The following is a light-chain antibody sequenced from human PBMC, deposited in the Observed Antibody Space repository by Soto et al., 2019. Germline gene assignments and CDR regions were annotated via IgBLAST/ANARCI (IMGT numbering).Light chain of an antibody. J-gene: IGKJ2*01. V-gene: IGKV1-5*01. CDR3: QQYKVYPYT. CDR1: QSLTGR. Sequence: DIQMTQYPSTLSASIGATVTLTCRASQSLTGRLAWYQQKPGRPPKLLIYDVSILESGVPSRFSGSESGAVFNLTISSLRPDDFSTFYCQQYKVYPYTFGQGTRL. CDR2: DVS.